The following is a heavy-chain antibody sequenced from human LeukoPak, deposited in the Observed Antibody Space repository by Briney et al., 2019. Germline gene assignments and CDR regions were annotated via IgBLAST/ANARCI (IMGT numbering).Heavy chain of an antibody. CDR3: ARRYSSSWYPDYWYFDL. CDR2: INPSGGST. D-gene: IGHD6-13*01. J-gene: IGHJ2*01. Sequence: ASVKVSCMASGYTFTSYYMHWVRQAPGQGLEWMGIINPSGGSTSYAQKFQGRVTMTRDTSTSTVYMELSSLRSEDTAVYYCARRYSSSWYPDYWYFDLWGRGTLVTVSS. V-gene: IGHV1-46*01. CDR1: GYTFTSYY.